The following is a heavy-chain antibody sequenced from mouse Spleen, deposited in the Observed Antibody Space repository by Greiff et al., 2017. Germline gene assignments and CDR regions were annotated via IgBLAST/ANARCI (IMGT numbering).Heavy chain of an antibody. Sequence: VQLVESGAELARPGASVKMSCKASGYTFTSYTMHWVKQRPGQGLEWIGYINPSSGYTNYNQKFKDKATLTADKSSSTAYMQLSSLTSEDSAVYYCLYGNYVDYAMDYWGQGTSVTVSS. J-gene: IGHJ4*01. CDR2: INPSSGYT. CDR3: LYGNYVDYAMDY. D-gene: IGHD2-1*01. V-gene: IGHV1-4*01. CDR1: GYTFTSYT.